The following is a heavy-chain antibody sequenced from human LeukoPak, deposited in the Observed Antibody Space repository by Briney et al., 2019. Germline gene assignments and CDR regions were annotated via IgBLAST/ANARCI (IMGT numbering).Heavy chain of an antibody. V-gene: IGHV1-18*01. CDR1: GYTFTSYG. Sequence: ASVKVSCKASGYTFTSYGISWVRQAPGQGLEWMGWISAYNGNTNYAQKLQGRVTMTTDTSTSTAYMELRSLTADDTAVYYCARPRYYYDSSGYYPYYFDYWGQGTLVTVST. CDR2: ISAYNGNT. D-gene: IGHD3-22*01. CDR3: ARPRYYYDSSGYYPYYFDY. J-gene: IGHJ4*02.